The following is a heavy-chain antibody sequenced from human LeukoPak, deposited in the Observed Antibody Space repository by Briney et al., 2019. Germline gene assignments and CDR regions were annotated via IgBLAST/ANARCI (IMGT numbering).Heavy chain of an antibody. Sequence: GGSLRLSCAASGFTFSSYDMHWVRQATGNGLEWVSAIGTAGDTYYPGSVKGRFTISRENAKSSLYLQMNSLRAGDTAVYYCARALGSGRNDYYYYGMDVWGQGTTVTVSS. J-gene: IGHJ6*02. D-gene: IGHD3-10*01. CDR2: IGTAGDT. CDR3: ARALGSGRNDYYYYGMDV. V-gene: IGHV3-13*01. CDR1: GFTFSSYD.